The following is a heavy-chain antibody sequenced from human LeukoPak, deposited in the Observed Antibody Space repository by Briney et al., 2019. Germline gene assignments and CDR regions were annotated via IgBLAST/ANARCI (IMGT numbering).Heavy chain of an antibody. CDR1: GYTFTGYY. Sequence: ASVKVSCKASGYTFTGYYMHWVRQAPGQGLEWMGWINPNSGGTNYAQKFQGRVTMTRDTSISTAYMELSRLRSDDTAVYYCARDPDPSSITMIVVVIKDDYWGQGTLVTVSS. D-gene: IGHD3-22*01. J-gene: IGHJ4*02. CDR2: INPNSGGT. V-gene: IGHV1-2*02. CDR3: ARDPDPSSITMIVVVIKDDY.